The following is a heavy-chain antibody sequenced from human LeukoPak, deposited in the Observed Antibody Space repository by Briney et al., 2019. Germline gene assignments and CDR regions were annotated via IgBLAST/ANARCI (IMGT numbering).Heavy chain of an antibody. V-gene: IGHV4-30-4*02. D-gene: IGHD3-10*01. CDR1: GASISSGDYH. CDR2: IHDSGST. J-gene: IGHJ5*02. Sequence: SETLSLTGTVYGASISSGDYHWNWIRQPPGKGLEWIGFIHDSGSTYYNPSLKSRVSIARDMSKNQLSLMLSSVTAADTAVYYCARGFGAGNYYYGWFDPWGPGTLVTVSS. CDR3: ARGFGAGNYYYGWFDP.